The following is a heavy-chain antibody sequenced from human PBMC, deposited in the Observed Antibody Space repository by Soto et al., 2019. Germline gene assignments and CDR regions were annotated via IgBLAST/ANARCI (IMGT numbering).Heavy chain of an antibody. Sequence: ASVKVSCKASGYTFTGYYMHWVRQAPGQGLEWMGWINPNSGGTNYAQKFQGWVTMTRDTSISTAYLQWSSLKASDTAMYYCASPRSSSRNYSGMDVWGQGTTVTVSS. J-gene: IGHJ6*02. CDR3: ASPRSSSRNYSGMDV. D-gene: IGHD6-13*01. CDR2: INPNSGGT. V-gene: IGHV1-2*04. CDR1: GYTFTGYY.